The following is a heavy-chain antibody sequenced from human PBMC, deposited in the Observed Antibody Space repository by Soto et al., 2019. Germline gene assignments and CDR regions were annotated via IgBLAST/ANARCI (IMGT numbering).Heavy chain of an antibody. V-gene: IGHV1-69*13. CDR2: IIPIFGTA. J-gene: IGHJ4*02. CDR1: GGTFSSYA. Sequence: SVKVSCKASGGTFSSYAISWVRQAPGQGLEWMGGIIPIFGTANYAQKFQGRVTITADESTSTAYMELSSLRSEDTAVYYCARTPRNRYCSGGSCYSGFDYWGQGTLVTVSS. CDR3: ARTPRNRYCSGGSCYSGFDY. D-gene: IGHD2-15*01.